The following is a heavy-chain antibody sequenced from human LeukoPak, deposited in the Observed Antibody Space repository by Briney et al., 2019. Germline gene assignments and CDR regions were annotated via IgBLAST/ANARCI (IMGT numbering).Heavy chain of an antibody. CDR3: VKGGYDFVEVAYFDF. CDR1: GFPFSTHS. V-gene: IGHV3-23*01. D-gene: IGHD5-12*01. J-gene: IGHJ4*02. Sequence: PGGSLRLSCAASGFPFSTHSLNWVRQAPGKGLEWVSIIIASSGSTFYADSVKGRFTISRDNSKNTLYLQMNSLRVEDTAVYYCVKGGYDFVEVAYFDFWGQGTLVTVSS. CDR2: IIASSGST.